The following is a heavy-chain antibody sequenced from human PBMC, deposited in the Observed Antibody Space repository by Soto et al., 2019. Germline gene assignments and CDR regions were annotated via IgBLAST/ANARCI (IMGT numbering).Heavy chain of an antibody. CDR3: ARSGYSGYDSDYYYYYGMDV. D-gene: IGHD5-12*01. Sequence: QVQLVQSGAEVKKPGSSVKVSCKASGGTFSSYAISWVRQAPGQGLEWMGGIIPIFGTANYAQKFQGRVTLTAEESTSTAYMELGSLRSEDTAVYYCARSGYSGYDSDYYYYYGMDVWGQGTTVTVSS. CDR1: GGTFSSYA. CDR2: IIPIFGTA. J-gene: IGHJ6*02. V-gene: IGHV1-69*12.